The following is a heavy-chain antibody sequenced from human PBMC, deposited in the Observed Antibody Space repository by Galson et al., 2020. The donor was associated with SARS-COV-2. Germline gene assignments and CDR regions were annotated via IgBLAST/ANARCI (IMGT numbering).Heavy chain of an antibody. CDR1: GYSFTSYW. V-gene: IGHV5-51*01. J-gene: IGHJ2*01. D-gene: IGHD3-9*01. CDR3: ARQGWRELLTADNPLWYFYR. Sequence: GESLKISCTASGYSFTSYWIGWVRQMPGKGLEWMGIIYPGDSDTRYSPSFQGQVTISADKSMNTAYLQWSSLKASDTAIYYCARQGWRELLTADNPLWYFYRWGRGTLVTFSS. CDR2: IYPGDSDT.